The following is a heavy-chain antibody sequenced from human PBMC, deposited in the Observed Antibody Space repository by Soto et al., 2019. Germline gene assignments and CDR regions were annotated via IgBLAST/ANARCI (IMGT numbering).Heavy chain of an antibody. CDR2: ISYSGNT. CDR1: GGSVSSSGSY. D-gene: IGHD3-10*01. V-gene: IGHV4-39*01. CDR3: TSRYFYGSGKYGLDV. Sequence: SETLSLTCTVSGGSVSSSGSYWGWIRQSPGKGLEWIGTISYSGNTYYNPSLKSRVTIFVDTSKSQFSLKLSSVTASDTAVYYCTSRYFYGSGKYGLDVWGQGTAVTVSS. J-gene: IGHJ6*02.